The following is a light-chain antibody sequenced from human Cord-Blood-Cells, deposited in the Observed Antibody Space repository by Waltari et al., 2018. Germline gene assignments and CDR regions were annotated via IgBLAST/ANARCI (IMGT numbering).Light chain of an antibody. CDR3: YSTDSSGNHRV. V-gene: IGLV3-10*01. Sequence: SYALTQPPSVPVSPGPTARITSSGDALPKKYAYWYQQKSGQAPVLVIYEDSKRPSGLPERFSGSSSGTMATLTISGAQVEDEADYYCYSTDSSGNHRVFGGGTKLTVL. CDR2: EDS. CDR1: ALPKKY. J-gene: IGLJ3*02.